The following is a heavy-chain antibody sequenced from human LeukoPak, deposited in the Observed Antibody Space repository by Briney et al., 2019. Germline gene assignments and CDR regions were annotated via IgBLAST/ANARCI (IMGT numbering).Heavy chain of an antibody. J-gene: IGHJ4*02. CDR2: IYTSGST. CDR1: GGSISSYY. Sequence: SVALSLTSTVPGGSISSYYWSWIRPPAGQGLEWIGRIYTSGSTNYNPSLKSRVTMSVDTSKNPFSLKLSSVTAADTAVYYCAREGLGVDSSGYYYGYWGQGTLVTVSS. D-gene: IGHD3-22*01. V-gene: IGHV4-4*07. CDR3: AREGLGVDSSGYYYGY.